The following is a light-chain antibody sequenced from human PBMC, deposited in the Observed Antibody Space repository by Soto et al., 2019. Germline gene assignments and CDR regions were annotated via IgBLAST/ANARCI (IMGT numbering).Light chain of an antibody. J-gene: IGKJ5*01. CDR1: QSVSSN. CDR2: DAS. V-gene: IGKV3D-15*02. Sequence: EIVMTQSPATLSVSPGERATLSCRASQSVSSNLAWYQQKPGQAPRLLIYDASNRATGIPVRFSGSGSGTEYTLTISSLQSEDFAVYYCQQYDNSPITFGQGTRLEIK. CDR3: QQYDNSPIT.